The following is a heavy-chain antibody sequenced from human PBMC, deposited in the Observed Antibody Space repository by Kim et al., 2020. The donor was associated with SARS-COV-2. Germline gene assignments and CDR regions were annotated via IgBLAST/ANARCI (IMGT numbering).Heavy chain of an antibody. V-gene: IGHV4-34*01. J-gene: IGHJ4*02. D-gene: IGHD2-21*02. CDR3: ARGLTTILYYFDY. Sequence: YNPSLKSRVTISGDTSKNQFSLKLSSVTAADTAVYYCARGLTTILYYFDYWGQGTLVTVSS.